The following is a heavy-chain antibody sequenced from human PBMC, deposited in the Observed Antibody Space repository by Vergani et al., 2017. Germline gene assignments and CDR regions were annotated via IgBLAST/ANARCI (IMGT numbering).Heavy chain of an antibody. CDR3: AKELTTVTIPNYFDY. D-gene: IGHD4-17*01. V-gene: IGHV3-30*02. Sequence: QVPLLESGGGVVQPGGSLRLSCAASGFTFNIYGMHWVRQAPGKGLEWVALIRYDGSDKYYADSVKGRFTISRDNSMNTLYLQMNSLRADDTAVYYCAKELTTVTIPNYFDYWGQGTLVTVSS. CDR1: GFTFNIYG. CDR2: IRYDGSDK. J-gene: IGHJ4*02.